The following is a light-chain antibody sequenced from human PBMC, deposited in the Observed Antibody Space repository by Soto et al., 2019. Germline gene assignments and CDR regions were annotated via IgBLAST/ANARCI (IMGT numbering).Light chain of an antibody. V-gene: IGKV3-15*01. J-gene: IGKJ1*01. CDR1: QSVSSN. Sequence: EIVMTQSPATLSVSPGERATLSCRASQSVSSNLAWYQQKPGQAPRLLIYGASTRATGIPARFSGSGSGTEFTLTISSLQSEDFAVYYCQQYNNWPLTFCQGNKVEIK. CDR2: GAS. CDR3: QQYNNWPLT.